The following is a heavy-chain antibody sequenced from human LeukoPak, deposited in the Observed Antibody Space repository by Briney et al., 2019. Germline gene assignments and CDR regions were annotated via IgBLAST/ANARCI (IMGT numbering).Heavy chain of an antibody. V-gene: IGHV3-30*03. CDR2: ISHDGGAE. Sequence: GTSLRLSCAVSGFSIGNHGMHWVRQAPDKGLEWVAMISHDGGAEYYGDSVKGRLTISRDNSENTLYLQMNGLRVGDTAVYYCARDWGSSGWYNWFDPWGQGTLVIVSS. CDR3: ARDWGSSGWYNWFDP. D-gene: IGHD3-16*01. CDR1: GFSIGNHG. J-gene: IGHJ5*02.